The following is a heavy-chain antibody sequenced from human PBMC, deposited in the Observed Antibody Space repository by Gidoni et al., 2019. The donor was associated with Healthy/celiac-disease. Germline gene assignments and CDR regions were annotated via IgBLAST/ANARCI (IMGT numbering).Heavy chain of an antibody. CDR2: ISAYNGNT. J-gene: IGHJ4*02. V-gene: IGHV1-18*01. Sequence: QVQLVQSGAEVKKPGASVKVSCKASGYTFTSYGISWVRQAPGQGLEWMGRISAYNGNTNYAQKLQGRVTMTTDTSTSTAYMELRSLRSDDTAVYYCARDVARDYYYDSSGYYYSDYWGQGTLVTVSS. CDR1: GYTFTSYG. D-gene: IGHD3-22*01. CDR3: ARDVARDYYYDSSGYYYSDY.